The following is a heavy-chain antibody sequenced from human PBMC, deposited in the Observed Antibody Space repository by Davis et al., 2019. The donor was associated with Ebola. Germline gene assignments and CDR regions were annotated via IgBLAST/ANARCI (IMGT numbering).Heavy chain of an antibody. Sequence: GESLKISCKGSGYSFTNMWIGWVRQIPGKGLEWMGLIYPGDSDTTYSPSFQGQVTISADKSISTAYLHWSSLKASDTAMYYCARQRGLGLPFGAFDIWGQGTKVTVSS. CDR2: IYPGDSDT. V-gene: IGHV5-51*01. CDR3: ARQRGLGLPFGAFDI. CDR1: GYSFTNMW. J-gene: IGHJ3*02. D-gene: IGHD1-26*01.